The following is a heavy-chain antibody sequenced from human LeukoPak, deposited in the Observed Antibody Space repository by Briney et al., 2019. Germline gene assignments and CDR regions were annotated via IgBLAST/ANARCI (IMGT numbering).Heavy chain of an antibody. CDR1: GFTFTDYY. Sequence: GGCLRLSCAASGFTFTDYYMSWIRQAPGKGLEWVSYISSSSSYTNYADSVKGRFTISRDNAKNSLYLQMNSLRAEDTVVYYCAREVTIFGVVPGDYWGQGTLVTVSS. CDR2: ISSSSSYT. J-gene: IGHJ4*02. V-gene: IGHV3-11*06. CDR3: AREVTIFGVVPGDY. D-gene: IGHD3-3*01.